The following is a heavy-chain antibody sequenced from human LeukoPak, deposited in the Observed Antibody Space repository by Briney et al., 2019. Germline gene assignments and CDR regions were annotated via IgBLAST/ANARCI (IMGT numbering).Heavy chain of an antibody. CDR3: ARGYYDFWSGSLYYFDY. V-gene: IGHV5-51*01. D-gene: IGHD3-3*01. Sequence: GESLKISCKGSGYSFTSYWIGWVRQMPGKGLEWMGIIYPGDSDTRYSPSFQGQVTISADNSISTAYLQWSSLKASDTAMYYCARGYYDFWSGSLYYFDYWGQGTLVTVSS. CDR1: GYSFTSYW. J-gene: IGHJ4*02. CDR2: IYPGDSDT.